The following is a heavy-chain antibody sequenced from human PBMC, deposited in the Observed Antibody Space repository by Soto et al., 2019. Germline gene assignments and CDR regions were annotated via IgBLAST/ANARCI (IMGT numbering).Heavy chain of an antibody. V-gene: IGHV3-23*01. J-gene: IGHJ4*02. Sequence: PGGSLRLSCAASGFTFSTYAMSWVRQAPGKGLEWVSAISSSGGSTYYADSVKGRFTISRDNSKNTLYLQMNSLRAEDTAVYYCAKARYSSSGRDHFDYWGQGTLVTVSS. CDR2: ISSSGGST. CDR3: AKARYSSSGRDHFDY. CDR1: GFTFSTYA. D-gene: IGHD6-6*01.